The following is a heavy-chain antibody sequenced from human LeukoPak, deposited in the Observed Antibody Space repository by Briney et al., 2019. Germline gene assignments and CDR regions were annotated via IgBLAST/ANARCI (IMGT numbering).Heavy chain of an antibody. D-gene: IGHD3-9*01. CDR3: GRDREGYFPKD. J-gene: IGHJ4*02. CDR1: GFTFSSYW. CDR2: INNDGSST. Sequence: GGSLRLSCAASGFTFSSYWMHWVRQAPGKGLVWVSRINNDGSSTSYADSVKGRFTISRDNAKNTLYLQMNSRRAEETAVYYCGRDREGYFPKDWGQGTLVNVFS. V-gene: IGHV3-74*01.